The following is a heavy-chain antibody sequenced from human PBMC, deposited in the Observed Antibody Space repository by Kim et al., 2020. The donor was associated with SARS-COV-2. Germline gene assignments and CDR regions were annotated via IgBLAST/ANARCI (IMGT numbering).Heavy chain of an antibody. Sequence: SQTLSLTCAISGDSVSSNSAAWNWIRQSPSRGLEWLGRTYYRSKWYNDYAVSVKSRITINPDTSKNQFSLQLNSVTPEDTAVYYCVMERGPRKLRHVGWFDPWGQGTLVTVSS. CDR1: GDSVSSNSAA. D-gene: IGHD1-1*01. CDR3: VMERGPRKLRHVGWFDP. CDR2: TYYRSKWYN. J-gene: IGHJ5*02. V-gene: IGHV6-1*01.